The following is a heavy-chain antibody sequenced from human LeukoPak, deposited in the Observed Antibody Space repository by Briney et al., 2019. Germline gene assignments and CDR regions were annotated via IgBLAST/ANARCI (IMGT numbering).Heavy chain of an antibody. CDR1: RFTFSIYT. CDR2: ISGSGGGT. CDR3: AKGPHDETVSRFLEWLLSPFDY. D-gene: IGHD3-3*01. J-gene: IGHJ4*02. V-gene: IGHV3-23*01. Sequence: PGGSLRLSCAASRFTFSIYTMSCVRQAPGNGLEWFSAISGSGGGTYYADSEKDRFNISRDNSQKTLYLQMNSLRAEDTAVYYCAKGPHDETVSRFLEWLLSPFDYWGQGTLVTVSS.